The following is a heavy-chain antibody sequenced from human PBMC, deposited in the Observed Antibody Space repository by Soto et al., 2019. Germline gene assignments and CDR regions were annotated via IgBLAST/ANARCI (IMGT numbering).Heavy chain of an antibody. V-gene: IGHV4-34*01. CDR2: INHSGSI. J-gene: IGHJ4*02. D-gene: IGHD7-27*01. Sequence: WTWRRPPPGNGLEWIGEINHSGSINYNPSLKSRVTISVDTSKNQFSLKLSSVTAADTAVYYCARGWGSGVFDYWGQGTLVTVSS. CDR3: ARGWGSGVFDY.